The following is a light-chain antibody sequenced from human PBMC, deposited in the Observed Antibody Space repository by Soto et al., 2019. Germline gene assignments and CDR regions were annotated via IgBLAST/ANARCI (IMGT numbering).Light chain of an antibody. J-gene: IGKJ3*01. CDR3: QHYHSPPFT. V-gene: IGKV1-27*01. Sequence: DIQMTQSPSSLSAFVGASVTFTCRASQGISNYLAWYRQKPGKVPKLLVYAASTLQSGVPSRFSGSGSGTEFTLTIRSLQPEDVGTYYCQHYHSPPFTFGPGTKLEIK. CDR2: AAS. CDR1: QGISNY.